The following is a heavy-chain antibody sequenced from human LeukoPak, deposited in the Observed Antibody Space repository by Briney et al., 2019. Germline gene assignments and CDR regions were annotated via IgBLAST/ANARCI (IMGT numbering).Heavy chain of an antibody. J-gene: IGHJ4*02. D-gene: IGHD3-10*01. Sequence: SETLSLTCTVSGGSISSYYWSWIRQPPGKGLEWIGYIYYSGSTNYNPSLKSRVTISVDTSKNQFSLKLGSVTAADTAVYYCARAHYYGSGSYFPLDYWGQGTLVTVSS. CDR2: IYYSGST. CDR3: ARAHYYGSGSYFPLDY. V-gene: IGHV4-59*01. CDR1: GGSISSYY.